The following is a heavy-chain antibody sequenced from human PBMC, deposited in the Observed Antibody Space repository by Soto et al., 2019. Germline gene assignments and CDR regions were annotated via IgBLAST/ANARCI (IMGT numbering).Heavy chain of an antibody. J-gene: IGHJ5*02. CDR2: ISTYNGNT. CDR3: ARSVQQWLEWLDP. D-gene: IGHD6-19*01. V-gene: IGHV1-18*01. CDR1: GYTFTSYG. Sequence: QVQLVQSGAEVKKPGASVKVSCKASGYTFTSYGISWVRQAPGQGLEWMGWISTYNGNTNYAQKLQGRVTMTTDTSKSTAYMELRGLRSDDTAVYYCARSVQQWLEWLDPWGQGTLVTVSS.